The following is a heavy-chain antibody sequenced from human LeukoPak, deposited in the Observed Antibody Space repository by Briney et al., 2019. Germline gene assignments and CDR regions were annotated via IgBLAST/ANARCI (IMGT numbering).Heavy chain of an antibody. CDR1: GFSFSHYA. CDR2: IYSGGST. D-gene: IGHD4-17*01. CDR3: ARDRGLHPIDY. J-gene: IGHJ4*02. V-gene: IGHV3-66*01. Sequence: GSLRLSCAASGFSFSHYAMSWVRQAPGKGLEWVSVIYSGGSTYYADSVKGRFTISRDNSKNTLYLQMNSLRAEDTAVYYCARDRGLHPIDYWGQGTLVTVSS.